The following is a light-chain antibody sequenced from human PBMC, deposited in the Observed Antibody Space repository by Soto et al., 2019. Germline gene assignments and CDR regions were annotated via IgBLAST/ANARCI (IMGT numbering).Light chain of an antibody. CDR2: SNN. CDR3: AAWDDSLNGRV. Sequence: QSVLTQPPSASGTPGQRVTISCSGSSSNIGSNTVNWYQQLPGTAPKLLIDSNNQRPSGVPDRFSGSKSGTSASRAISGLQSEEEADYYCAAWDDSLNGRVFGTGTELTV. CDR1: SSNIGSNT. J-gene: IGLJ1*01. V-gene: IGLV1-44*01.